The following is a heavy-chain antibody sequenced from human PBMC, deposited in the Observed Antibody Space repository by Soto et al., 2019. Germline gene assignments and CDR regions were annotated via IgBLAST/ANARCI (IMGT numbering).Heavy chain of an antibody. D-gene: IGHD3-22*01. CDR2: INPNSGGT. CDR1: GYTFTGYY. CDR3: ARRAYYDSSGYGH. Sequence: ASVKVSCKASGYTFTGYYMHWVRQAPGQGLEWMGWINPNSGGTNYAQKFRGRVTMTRDTSISTAYMELSRLRSDDTAVYYCARRAYYDSSGYGHWGQGTLVTVSS. V-gene: IGHV1-2*02. J-gene: IGHJ4*02.